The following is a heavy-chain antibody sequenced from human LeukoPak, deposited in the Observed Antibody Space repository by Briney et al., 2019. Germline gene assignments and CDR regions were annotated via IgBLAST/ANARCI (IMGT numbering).Heavy chain of an antibody. CDR3: ARVEAARTYYYYYGMDV. CDR1: GGSISSNSYY. Sequence: SETLSLTCTVSGGSISSNSYYWGWIRQPPGKGLEWIGSIYYSGSTYYNPSLKSRVTISVDTSKNQFSLKLSSVTAADTAVYYCARVEAARTYYYYYGMDVWGQGTTVTVSS. D-gene: IGHD6-6*01. V-gene: IGHV4-39*01. CDR2: IYYSGST. J-gene: IGHJ6*02.